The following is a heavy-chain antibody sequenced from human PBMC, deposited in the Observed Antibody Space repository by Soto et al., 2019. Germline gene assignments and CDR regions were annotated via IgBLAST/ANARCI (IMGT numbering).Heavy chain of an antibody. J-gene: IGHJ4*02. D-gene: IGHD3-3*01. Sequence: GGSLSLSCAASGFTFSSYGMHWVRQAPGKELEWVAVISYDGSNKYYADSVKGRFTISRDNSKNTLYLQMNSLRAEDTAVYYCAKDPGVVISYFDYWGQGTLVTVSS. CDR3: AKDPGVVISYFDY. V-gene: IGHV3-30*18. CDR2: ISYDGSNK. CDR1: GFTFSSYG.